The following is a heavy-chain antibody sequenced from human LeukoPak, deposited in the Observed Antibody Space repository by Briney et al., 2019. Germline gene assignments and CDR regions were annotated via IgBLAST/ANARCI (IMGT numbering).Heavy chain of an antibody. CDR1: GFTFSSYS. D-gene: IGHD4-17*01. V-gene: IGHV3-21*01. J-gene: IGHJ6*04. CDR3: ARDDYGGMDV. Sequence: PGGSLRLSCAASGFTFSSYSMNWVRQAPGKGLEWVSSISSSSYIFYADSVKDRFTISRDNAKNSLYLQMNSLRAEDTAVYSCARDDYGGMDVWGKGTTVTVSS. CDR2: ISSSSYI.